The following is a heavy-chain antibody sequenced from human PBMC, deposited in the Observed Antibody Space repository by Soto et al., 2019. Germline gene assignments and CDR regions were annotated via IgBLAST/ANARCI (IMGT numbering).Heavy chain of an antibody. J-gene: IGHJ3*02. CDR3: ASYSSGLAGAFDI. Sequence: QVQLVQSGAEVKKPGSSVKVSCKASGGTFSSYTISWVRQAPGQGLEWMGRIIPILGIANYAQKFQGRVTITADKSTSTAYMELSSLRSEDTAVYYCASYSSGLAGAFDIWGQGTMVTVSS. D-gene: IGHD6-19*01. CDR2: IIPILGIA. V-gene: IGHV1-69*02. CDR1: GGTFSSYT.